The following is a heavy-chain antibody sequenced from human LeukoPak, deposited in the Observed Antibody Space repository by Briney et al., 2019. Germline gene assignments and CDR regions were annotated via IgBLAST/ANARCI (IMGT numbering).Heavy chain of an antibody. CDR2: IYYSGGT. CDR3: ARGARSPYYFDY. CDR1: GYSISTTGYY. J-gene: IGHJ4*02. Sequence: SETLSLTCTVSGYSISTTGYYWGWIRQPPGKGLEWIASIYYSGGTYYNPSLKSRVTISLDTSKNQFSLRLCSVTAADTAVYYCARGARSPYYFDYWGQGTLVTVSS. V-gene: IGHV4-39*07.